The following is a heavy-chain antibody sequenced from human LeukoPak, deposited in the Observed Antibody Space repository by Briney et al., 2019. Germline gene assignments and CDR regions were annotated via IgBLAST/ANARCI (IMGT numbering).Heavy chain of an antibody. J-gene: IGHJ4*02. CDR1: GGSISSGGYY. D-gene: IGHD6-13*01. CDR2: IYHSGST. CDR3: AREAVSGAGFFDY. V-gene: IGHV4-30-2*01. Sequence: SETPSLTCTISGGSISSGGYYWNWIRQPPGKGLEWIGYIYHSGSTYYNPSLKSRVTISVDRSKNQFSLNLTSVTAADTAVYYCAREAVSGAGFFDYWGQGTLVTVSS.